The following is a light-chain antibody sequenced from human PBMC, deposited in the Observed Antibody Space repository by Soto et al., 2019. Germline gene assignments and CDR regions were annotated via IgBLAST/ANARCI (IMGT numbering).Light chain of an antibody. CDR1: QSISSW. J-gene: IGKJ2*01. CDR2: GAS. V-gene: IGKV1-5*01. Sequence: DIQMTQSPSTLSASVGDRVTITCRASQSISSWLAWYQQKPGKAPKLLIYGASSLESGVPSRFSGSRSVTEFTLTIDSLQPDDFATYDCQQYSCSSTTFGQGTKLEI. CDR3: QQYSCSSTT.